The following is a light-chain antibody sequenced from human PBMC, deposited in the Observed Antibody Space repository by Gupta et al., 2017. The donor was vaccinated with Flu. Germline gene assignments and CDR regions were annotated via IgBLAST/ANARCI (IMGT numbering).Light chain of an antibody. Sequence: VMMSWSGCSGEVGAHNYVGWYQQSPGKAPKLLIYKVRERPSGIASRFSGSRSGNTATLTITGLQAEDEADYYCRSEAITGTHYIVGGGTKVTVL. V-gene: IGLV2-11*03. J-gene: IGLJ1*01. CDR3: RSEAITGTHYI. CDR1: SGEVGAHNY. CDR2: KVR.